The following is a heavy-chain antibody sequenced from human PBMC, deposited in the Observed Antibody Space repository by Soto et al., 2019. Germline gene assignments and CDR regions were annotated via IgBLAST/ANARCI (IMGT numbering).Heavy chain of an antibody. CDR2: ISYDGSNK. D-gene: IGHD6-19*01. CDR1: GFTFSSYA. Sequence: GGSLRLSCAASGFTFSSYAMHWVRQAPGKGLEWVAVISYDGSNKYYADSVKGRFTISRDNSKNTLYLQMNSLRAEDTAVYYCARDFRRDYSSGWSLWVWGQGTMVTVSS. J-gene: IGHJ3*01. V-gene: IGHV3-30-3*01. CDR3: ARDFRRDYSSGWSLWV.